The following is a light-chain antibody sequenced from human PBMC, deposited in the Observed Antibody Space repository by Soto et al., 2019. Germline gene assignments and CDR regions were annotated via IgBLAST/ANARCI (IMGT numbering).Light chain of an antibody. V-gene: IGKV1-5*03. CDR2: KAS. CDR1: QSLSSW. Sequence: DIQMTQSPSTLSASVGDRVTITCRASQSLSSWLAWYQQMPGKAPKLLIYKASSLETGVPSRFXGSGSGTEFTLTISSLQPDDFATYYCQQYYSYSPLTFGGGTKVEIK. J-gene: IGKJ4*01. CDR3: QQYYSYSPLT.